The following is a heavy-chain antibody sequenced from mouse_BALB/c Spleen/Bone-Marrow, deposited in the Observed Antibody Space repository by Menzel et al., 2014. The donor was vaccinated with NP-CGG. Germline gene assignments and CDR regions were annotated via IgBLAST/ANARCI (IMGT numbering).Heavy chain of an antibody. Sequence: EVQVVESGGGLVKPGGSLKLSCAASGFTFSYYAMSWVRQSPEKRLEWVAEISSGGSYTYYPDTVTGRFTISRDNAKNTLYLEMSRLRSEDTAMYYCARDRGDYWGQGTSVTVSS. CDR1: GFTFSYYA. CDR3: ARDRGDY. V-gene: IGHV5-9-4*01. J-gene: IGHJ4*01. D-gene: IGHD3-1*01. CDR2: ISSGGSYT.